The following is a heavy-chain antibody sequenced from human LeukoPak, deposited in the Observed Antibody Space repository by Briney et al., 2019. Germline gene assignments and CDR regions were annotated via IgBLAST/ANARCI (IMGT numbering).Heavy chain of an antibody. Sequence: GGSLRLSCAASGFAFNFYSMVWVRQAPGKGLEWVSSVSSRSDYIHYGDSMEGRFTISRDNAKNSLYLQMNSLRAEDTALYYCAKVPRHTSYCSSTSCLDAFDIWGQGTMVTVSS. CDR3: AKVPRHTSYCSSTSCLDAFDI. V-gene: IGHV3-21*04. D-gene: IGHD2-2*01. J-gene: IGHJ3*02. CDR2: VSSRSDYI. CDR1: GFAFNFYS.